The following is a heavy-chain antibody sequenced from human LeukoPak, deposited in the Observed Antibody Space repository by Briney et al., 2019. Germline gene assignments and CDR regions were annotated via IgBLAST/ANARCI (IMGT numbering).Heavy chain of an antibody. CDR3: AKAAFHYYGSGSYRPTNWFDP. J-gene: IGHJ5*02. Sequence: QPGGSLRLSCAASGFTFSNAWMNWVRQAPGKGLEWVSVISPSGGITYYADSVKGRFTVSRDNSKNTLFLQMNSLRVEDTALYYCAKAAFHYYGSGSYRPTNWFDPWGQGTLVTVSS. D-gene: IGHD3-10*01. CDR1: GFTFSNAW. V-gene: IGHV3-23*01. CDR2: ISPSGGIT.